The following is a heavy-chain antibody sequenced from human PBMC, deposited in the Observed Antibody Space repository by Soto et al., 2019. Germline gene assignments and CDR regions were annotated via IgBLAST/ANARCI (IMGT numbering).Heavy chain of an antibody. Sequence: SETLSLTCTVSGGSISSYYWSWIRQPPGKGLEWIGYIYYSGSTNYNPSLKSRVTISVDTSKNQFSLKLSSVTAADTAVYYCARGPGSGSYYFDYWGQGTLVTVSS. D-gene: IGHD3-10*01. CDR1: GGSISSYY. J-gene: IGHJ4*02. CDR2: IYYSGST. V-gene: IGHV4-59*01. CDR3: ARGPGSGSYYFDY.